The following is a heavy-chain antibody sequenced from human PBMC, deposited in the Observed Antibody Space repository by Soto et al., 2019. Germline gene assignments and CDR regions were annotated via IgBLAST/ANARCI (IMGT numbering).Heavy chain of an antibody. Sequence: SVKVSCKASGGTFSSYAISWVRQAPGQGLEWMGGIIPIFGTANYAQKFQGRVTITADESTSTAYMELSSLRSEDTAVYCCARHLRYFDWLLSGYFDYWGQGTLVTVSS. CDR3: ARHLRYFDWLLSGYFDY. CDR1: GGTFSSYA. D-gene: IGHD3-9*01. CDR2: IIPIFGTA. V-gene: IGHV1-69*13. J-gene: IGHJ4*02.